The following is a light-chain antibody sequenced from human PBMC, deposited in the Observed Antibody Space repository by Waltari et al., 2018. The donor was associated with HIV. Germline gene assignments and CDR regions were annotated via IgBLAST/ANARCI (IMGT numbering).Light chain of an antibody. Sequence: HSALTQPASVSASPGQSITISCTGTSGAFDISSLISCYHKRPGKVPKVIIFAFISRPSGVSNRFSGSKSGNTASLTISGLQAEDEADYYCTSYTSNATLLFGGGTKVTVL. CDR2: AFI. V-gene: IGLV2-14*01. CDR3: TSYTSNATLL. CDR1: SGAFDISSL. J-gene: IGLJ3*02.